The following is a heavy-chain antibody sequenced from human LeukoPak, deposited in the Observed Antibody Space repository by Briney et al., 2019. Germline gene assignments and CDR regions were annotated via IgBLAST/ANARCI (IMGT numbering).Heavy chain of an antibody. Sequence: ASVKISCKVSGYTFTDYSMHWVQQAPGKGLEWMGLVDPEDGETIYAEKFQGRVTITADTSTDTAYMELSSLRSEDTAVYYCATDPPHSGSYYAFDIWGQGTMVTVSS. D-gene: IGHD1-26*01. CDR1: GYTFTDYS. CDR2: VDPEDGET. J-gene: IGHJ3*02. CDR3: ATDPPHSGSYYAFDI. V-gene: IGHV1-69-2*01.